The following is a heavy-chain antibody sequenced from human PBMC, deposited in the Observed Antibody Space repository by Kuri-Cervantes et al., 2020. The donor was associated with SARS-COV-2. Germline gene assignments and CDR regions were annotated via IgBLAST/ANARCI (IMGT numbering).Heavy chain of an antibody. CDR1: GFPFSGYA. V-gene: IGHV3-23*01. Sequence: GESLKISCAASGFPFSGYAMSWVRQAPGKGLERVSAISAGGDTVLYADSVRGRFTISRDNSKNTLYLQTNSLRAEDTAIYYCAKVILNSDSSTLGRFDFWGLGTLVTVSS. CDR3: AKVILNSDSSTLGRFDF. D-gene: IGHD6-13*01. CDR2: ISAGGDTV. J-gene: IGHJ4*02.